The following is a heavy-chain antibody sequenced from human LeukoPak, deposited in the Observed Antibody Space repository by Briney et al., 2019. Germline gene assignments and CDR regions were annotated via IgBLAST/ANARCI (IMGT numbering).Heavy chain of an antibody. CDR2: ISSSSSYI. CDR1: GFTFSSYS. Sequence: PGGSLRLSCAASGFTFSSYSMNWVRQAPGKGLEWVSSISSSSSYIYYADSVKGRFTISRDSAKNSLYLQMNSLRAEDTAVYYCARPRSGWYYFDYWGQGTLVTVSS. V-gene: IGHV3-21*01. J-gene: IGHJ4*02. CDR3: ARPRSGWYYFDY. D-gene: IGHD6-19*01.